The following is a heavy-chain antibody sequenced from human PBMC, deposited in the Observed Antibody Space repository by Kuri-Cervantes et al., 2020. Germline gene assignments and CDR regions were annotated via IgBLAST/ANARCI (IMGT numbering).Heavy chain of an antibody. J-gene: IGHJ6*02. V-gene: IGHV3-66*01. CDR3: ARASLENWNYGDYYYYYGMDV. CDR1: GFTVSSNY. D-gene: IGHD1-7*01. Sequence: GESLKISCAAPGFTVSSNYMSWVRQAPGKGLEWVSVIYSGGSTYYADSVKGRFTISRDNSKNTLYLQMNSLRAEDTAVYYCARASLENWNYGDYYYYYGMDVWGQGTTVTVSS. CDR2: IYSGGST.